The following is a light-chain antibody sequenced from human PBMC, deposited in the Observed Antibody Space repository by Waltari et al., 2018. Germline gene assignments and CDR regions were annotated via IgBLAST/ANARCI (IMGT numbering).Light chain of an antibody. CDR1: SRDVGGYNF. CDR2: EVS. Sequence: QSALTQPASVSGSLGQSITISCPGTSRDVGGYNFVSWYQQDPGKAPKLMIYEVSNRPSGVSNRFSGSKSGNTASLTISGLQAEDEADYYCSSHTTSSIWVFGGGTKLTVL. CDR3: SSHTTSSIWV. V-gene: IGLV2-14*01. J-gene: IGLJ3*02.